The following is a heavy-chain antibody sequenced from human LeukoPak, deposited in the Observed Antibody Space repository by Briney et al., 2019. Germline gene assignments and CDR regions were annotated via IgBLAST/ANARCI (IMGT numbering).Heavy chain of an antibody. CDR3: ARQISGYDYVFDY. CDR2: IIPIFGTA. D-gene: IGHD5-12*01. CDR1: GGTFSSYA. V-gene: IGHV1-69*13. J-gene: IGHJ4*02. Sequence: SVKVSYKASGGTFSSYAISWVRQAPEQGLEWMGGIIPIFGTATYAQKFQGRVTITADESTSTAYMELSSLRSEDTAVYYCARQISGYDYVFDYWGQGTLVTVSS.